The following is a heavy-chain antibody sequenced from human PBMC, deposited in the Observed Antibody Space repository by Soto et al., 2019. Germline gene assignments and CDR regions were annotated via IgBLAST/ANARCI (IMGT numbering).Heavy chain of an antibody. CDR1: NYSKYG. Sequence: NYSKYGFNWVREPPGQGLEWMGRISAFNGYTNLAQKFQGRLTLTTDASTNTAYMELRSLRSGDTATHFCARRRAVVVQAVTPDAFNVWGHGQMVTV. CDR2: ISAFNGYT. J-gene: IGHJ3*01. V-gene: IGHV1-18*01. D-gene: IGHD2-21*01. CDR3: ARRRAVVVQAVTPDAFNV.